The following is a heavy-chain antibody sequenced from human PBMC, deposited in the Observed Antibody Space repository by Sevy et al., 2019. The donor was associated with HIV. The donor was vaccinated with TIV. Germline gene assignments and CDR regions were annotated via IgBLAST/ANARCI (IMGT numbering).Heavy chain of an antibody. CDR1: GFTFSSYA. CDR3: VKGDYDLWCLERNSYRGLHV. J-gene: IGHJ6*02. V-gene: IGHV3-23*01. D-gene: IGHD3-3*01. CDR2: TNGRGAST. Sequence: GGSLRLSCTASGFTFSSYAMTWVRQAPGKGLEWVSVTNGRGASTYYADSVKGRFTISSDKSKNTMYLQMDSMRGEDTAVYYCVKGDYDLWCLERNSYRGLHVWGQGTTVTVSS.